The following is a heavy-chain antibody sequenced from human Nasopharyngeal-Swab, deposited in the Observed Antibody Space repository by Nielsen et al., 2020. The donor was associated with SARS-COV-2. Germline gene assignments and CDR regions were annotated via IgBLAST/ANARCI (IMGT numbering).Heavy chain of an antibody. D-gene: IGHD2-15*01. Sequence: GESLKISCATSGFPFSSYAMHWVRQAPGKGLEWVAGISHDGGNENYADSVKGRFTISRDNFKNTLFLQMDSLRVEDTAVYFCVRDRSVSYCSGGACWVFWGQGTLVAVSS. CDR1: GFPFSSYA. CDR2: ISHDGGNE. V-gene: IGHV3-30*04. CDR3: VRDRSVSYCSGGACWVF. J-gene: IGHJ1*01.